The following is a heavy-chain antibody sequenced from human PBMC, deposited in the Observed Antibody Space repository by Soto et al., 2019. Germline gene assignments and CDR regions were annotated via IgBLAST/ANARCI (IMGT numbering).Heavy chain of an antibody. CDR3: ARRTAAGIYALDA. D-gene: IGHD6-13*01. CDR2: IYYDGST. Sequence: SESLAITCAVYGGSFSGYYWSLIRHSPGKGLEWIGSIYYDGSTYYSPSLKSRVTISLDTSKNEFSLKLTSVTAADTAVYYCARRTAAGIYALDAWGPGTTVTVPS. J-gene: IGHJ6*02. CDR1: GGSFSGYY. V-gene: IGHV4-34*01.